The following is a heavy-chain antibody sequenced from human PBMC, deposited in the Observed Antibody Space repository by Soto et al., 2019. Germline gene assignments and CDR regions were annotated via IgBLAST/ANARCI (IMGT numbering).Heavy chain of an antibody. J-gene: IGHJ6*02. CDR3: ARDVAVAGTFDYYYGMDV. CDR1: GFTFSSYG. D-gene: IGHD6-19*01. V-gene: IGHV3-33*01. CDR2: IWYDGSNK. Sequence: QVQLVESGGGVVQPGRSLRLSCAASGFTFSSYGMHWVRQAPGKGLEWVAVIWYDGSNKYYADSVKGRFTISRDNFKNTLYLQMNSLRAEDTAVYYCARDVAVAGTFDYYYGMDVWGQGTTVTVSS.